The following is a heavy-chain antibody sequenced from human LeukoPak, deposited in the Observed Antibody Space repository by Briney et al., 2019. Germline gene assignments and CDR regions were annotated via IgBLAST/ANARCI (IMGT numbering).Heavy chain of an antibody. CDR1: GGSISSYY. CDR3: ATDSSGWLKGNWFDP. J-gene: IGHJ5*02. V-gene: IGHV4-38-2*02. D-gene: IGHD6-19*01. CDR2: IYHSGST. Sequence: SETLSLTCTVSGGSISSYYWSWIRQPPGKGLEWIGSIYHSGSTYYNPSLKSRVTISVDTSKNQFSLKLSSVTAADTAVYYCATDSSGWLKGNWFDPWGQGTLVTVSS.